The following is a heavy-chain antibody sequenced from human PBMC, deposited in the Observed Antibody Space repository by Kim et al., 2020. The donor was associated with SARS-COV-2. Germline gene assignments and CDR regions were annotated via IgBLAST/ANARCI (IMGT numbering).Heavy chain of an antibody. J-gene: IGHJ4*02. D-gene: IGHD5-12*01. CDR3: ARVVRDGYDQAYFDY. V-gene: IGHV1-18*01. Sequence: QKRQGRVTMTTDHSTSTAYMELRSLRSDDTAVYYCARVVRDGYDQAYFDYWGQGTLVTVSS.